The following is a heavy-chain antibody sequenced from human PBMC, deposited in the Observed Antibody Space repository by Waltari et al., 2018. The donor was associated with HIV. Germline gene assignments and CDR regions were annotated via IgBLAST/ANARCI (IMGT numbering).Heavy chain of an antibody. J-gene: IGHJ6*02. CDR2: INAGNGNT. Sequence: QVQLVQSGAEVKKPGASVKVSCKASGYTFTSYAMHWVRQAPGQRLEWMGWINAGNGNTKYSQKFQGRVTITRDTSASTAYMELSSLRSEDTAVYYCARDRIIAVAGGYGMDVWGQGTTVTVSS. CDR1: GYTFTSYA. D-gene: IGHD6-19*01. V-gene: IGHV1-3*01. CDR3: ARDRIIAVAGGYGMDV.